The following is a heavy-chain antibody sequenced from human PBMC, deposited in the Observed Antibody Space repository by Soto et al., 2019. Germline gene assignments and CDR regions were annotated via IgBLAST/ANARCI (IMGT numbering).Heavy chain of an antibody. CDR1: GYTFTGYY. CDR3: ARGPVRIAAAGINYYYYYMDV. CDR2: INPNSGGT. V-gene: IGHV1-2*04. D-gene: IGHD6-13*01. J-gene: IGHJ6*03. Sequence: ASVKVSCKASGYTFTGYYMHWVRQAPGQGLEWMGWINPNSGGTNYAQKFQGWVTMTRDTSISTAYMELSRLRSDDTAVYYCARGPVRIAAAGINYYYYYMDVWGKGTTVTVSS.